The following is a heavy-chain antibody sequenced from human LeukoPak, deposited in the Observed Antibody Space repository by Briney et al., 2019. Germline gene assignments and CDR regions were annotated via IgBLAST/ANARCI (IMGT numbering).Heavy chain of an antibody. J-gene: IGHJ3*02. CDR2: ISGGGGDT. CDR1: KFAFSSYA. Sequence: PGVTLRLSCAASKFAFSSYAMSWVRQAPGKGLEWVSAISGGGGDTYYADSVKGRFTISRDNSKNTLYLQMNSLRAEDTAVYYCGKNRYSGSLSPFDIWGQGTMVTVSS. CDR3: GKNRYSGSLSPFDI. V-gene: IGHV3-23*01. D-gene: IGHD1-26*01.